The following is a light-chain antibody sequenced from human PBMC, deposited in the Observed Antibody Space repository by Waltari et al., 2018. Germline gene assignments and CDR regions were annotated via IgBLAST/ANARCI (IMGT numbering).Light chain of an antibody. Sequence: QSALTQPRPVSGPPGQSDTISCTGTSSDVGGYNYVSWYQQHPGKAPQLMIYDVSKRPAGVPDRVSGSKSGNTASLTISGLQDEDEADYYCCSYAGSYYVFGTGAKVTVL. CDR1: SSDVGGYNY. J-gene: IGLJ1*01. CDR2: DVS. V-gene: IGLV2-11*01. CDR3: CSYAGSYYV.